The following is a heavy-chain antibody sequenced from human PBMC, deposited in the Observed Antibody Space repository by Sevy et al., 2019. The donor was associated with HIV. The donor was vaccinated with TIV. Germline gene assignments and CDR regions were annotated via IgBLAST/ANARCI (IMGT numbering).Heavy chain of an antibody. CDR3: AKGDRTFYGLDV. CDR2: ISSSSSYI. D-gene: IGHD2-15*01. CDR1: GFTFSSYS. J-gene: IGHJ6*02. Sequence: GGSLRLSCAASGFTFSSYSMNWVRQAPGKGLEWVSSISSSSSYIYYADLVQGRFTISRDKSKNTLYLQMNSLRAEDTAVYYCAKGDRTFYGLDVWGQGTTVTVSS. V-gene: IGHV3-21*04.